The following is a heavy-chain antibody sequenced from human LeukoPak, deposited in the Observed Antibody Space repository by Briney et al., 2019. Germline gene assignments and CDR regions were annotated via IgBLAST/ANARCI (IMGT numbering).Heavy chain of an antibody. CDR2: ISGSGGTT. V-gene: IGHV3-23*01. CDR1: GFTFSNYA. Sequence: PGGSLRLSCVVSGFTFSNYAMSWVRQAPGKGLEWVSAISGSGGTTYYADSVKGRCTISRDNTKNTLYLQVNSLRAEDTAVYYCAKGELSVDSGWLDYWGQGTLVTVSS. CDR3: AKGELSVDSGWLDY. J-gene: IGHJ4*02. D-gene: IGHD6-19*01.